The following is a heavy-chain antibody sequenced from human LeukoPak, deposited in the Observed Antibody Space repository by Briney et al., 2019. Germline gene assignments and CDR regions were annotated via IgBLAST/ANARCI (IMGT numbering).Heavy chain of an antibody. Sequence: ASVKVSCKASGYTFTSYDINWVRQATGQGLGWMGWMNPNSGNTGYAQKFQGRVTITRNTSISTAYMELSSLRSEDTAVYYCARGPPKILAARRDAFDIWGQGTMVTVSS. CDR1: GYTFTSYD. D-gene: IGHD6-6*01. CDR2: MNPNSGNT. J-gene: IGHJ3*02. V-gene: IGHV1-8*03. CDR3: ARGPPKILAARRDAFDI.